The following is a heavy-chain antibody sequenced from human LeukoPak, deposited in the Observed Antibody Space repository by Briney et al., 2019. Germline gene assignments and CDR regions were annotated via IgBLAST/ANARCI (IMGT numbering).Heavy chain of an antibody. J-gene: IGHJ3*02. CDR3: ARLLRGVDI. V-gene: IGHV3-48*04. CDR2: ISSSSSTI. CDR1: GFTFSSYS. D-gene: IGHD3-10*01. Sequence: GGSLRLSCAASGFTFSSYSMNWVRQAPGKGLEWVSYISSSSSTIYYADPVKGRFTISRDNAKNSLYLQMNSLRAEDTAVYYCARLLRGVDIWGQGTMVTVSS.